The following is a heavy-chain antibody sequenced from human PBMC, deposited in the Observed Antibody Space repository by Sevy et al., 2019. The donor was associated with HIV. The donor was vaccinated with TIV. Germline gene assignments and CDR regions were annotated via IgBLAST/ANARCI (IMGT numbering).Heavy chain of an antibody. CDR3: ARDNYYFDY. Sequence: SETLSLTYTVSGGSISSYYWSWIRQPPGKGLEWIGYIYYSGSTNYNPSLKSRVTISVDTSKNQFSLKLSSVTAADTAVYYCARDNYYFDYWGQGTLVTVSS. V-gene: IGHV4-59*01. J-gene: IGHJ4*02. CDR2: IYYSGST. CDR1: GGSISSYY.